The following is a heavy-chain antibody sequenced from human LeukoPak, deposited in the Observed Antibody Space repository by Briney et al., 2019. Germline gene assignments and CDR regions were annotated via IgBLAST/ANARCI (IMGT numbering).Heavy chain of an antibody. CDR2: IYYSGST. Sequence: PSETLSLTCTVSGGSISSYYWSWIRQPPGKGLEWIGYIYYSGSTNYNPSLKSRVTISVDTFKNQFSLKLSSVTAADTAVYYCARGYHDLSGHWLSYFDYWGQGTLVTVSS. CDR3: ARGYHDLSGHWLSYFDY. D-gene: IGHD3-22*01. CDR1: GGSISSYY. V-gene: IGHV4-59*01. J-gene: IGHJ4*02.